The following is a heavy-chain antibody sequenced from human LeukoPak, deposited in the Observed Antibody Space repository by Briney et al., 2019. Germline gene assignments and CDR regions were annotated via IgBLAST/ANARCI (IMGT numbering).Heavy chain of an antibody. CDR3: AKDPGGMATGI. D-gene: IGHD5-12*01. J-gene: IGHJ3*02. CDR2: ISGTGGTT. Sequence: GGSLRLSCAASGFTFSSYGMSWVRQAPGKGLEWVSAISGTGGTTYYADSVKGRFTISRDNSKNTLYLQMNSLRAEDTAVYYCAKDPGGMATGIWGQGTMVTVSS. CDR1: GFTFSSYG. V-gene: IGHV3-23*01.